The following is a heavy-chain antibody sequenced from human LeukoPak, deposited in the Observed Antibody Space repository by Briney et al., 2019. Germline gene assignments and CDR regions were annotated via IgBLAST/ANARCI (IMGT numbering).Heavy chain of an antibody. CDR3: VQGAV. V-gene: IGHV3-30*18. CDR2: ISYHGSNE. Sequence: GGSLRLSCEASGFTFSTYPMHWVRQAPDKGLEWVAMISYHGSNEYYADSVKGRFTISRDNSKNTLYLQMNSLRAEDTAVYYCVQGAVWGQGTLVTVSS. J-gene: IGHJ4*02. CDR1: GFTFSTYP.